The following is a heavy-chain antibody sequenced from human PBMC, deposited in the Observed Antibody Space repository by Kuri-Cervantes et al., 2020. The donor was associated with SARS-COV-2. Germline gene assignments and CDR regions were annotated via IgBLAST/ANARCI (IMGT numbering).Heavy chain of an antibody. CDR3: ASALTRYNYGIYSYYGLDV. CDR1: EFTFSDYY. D-gene: IGHD5-18*01. CDR2: IWDDGNSK. Sequence: GGSLRLSCVASEFTFSDYYMSWIRQAPGKGLEWVAVIWDDGNSKTYAESVKGRFTISGDSSRKTMYLQMNSLRVDDTGVYYCASALTRYNYGIYSYYGLDVWGQGTTVTVSS. J-gene: IGHJ6*02. V-gene: IGHV3-33*08.